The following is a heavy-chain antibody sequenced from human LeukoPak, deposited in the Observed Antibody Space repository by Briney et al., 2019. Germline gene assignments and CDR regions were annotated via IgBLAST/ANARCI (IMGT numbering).Heavy chain of an antibody. Sequence: ASVKVSCKASGYIFTDYYMHWVRQAPGQELGWMGRINPNSGGTNYAQKFQGRVTMTRDMSTSTVYMELSSLRSEDTAVYYCARGYCSGGSCAHDAFDIWGQGTMVTVSS. V-gene: IGHV1/OR15-1*04. D-gene: IGHD2-15*01. J-gene: IGHJ3*02. CDR2: INPNSGGT. CDR1: GYIFTDYY. CDR3: ARGYCSGGSCAHDAFDI.